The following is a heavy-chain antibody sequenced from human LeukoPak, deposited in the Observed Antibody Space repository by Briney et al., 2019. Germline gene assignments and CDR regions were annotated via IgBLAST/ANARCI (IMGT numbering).Heavy chain of an antibody. J-gene: IGHJ6*02. CDR1: GGSISSGGYY. D-gene: IGHD3-3*01. Sequence: SETLSLTYTVSGGSISSGGYYWSWIRQHPGKGLEWIGYIYYSGSTYYNPSLKSRVTISVDTSKNQFSLKLSSVTAADTAVYYCARGAIFGVVYGMDVWGQGTTVTVSS. CDR2: IYYSGST. CDR3: ARGAIFGVVYGMDV. V-gene: IGHV4-31*03.